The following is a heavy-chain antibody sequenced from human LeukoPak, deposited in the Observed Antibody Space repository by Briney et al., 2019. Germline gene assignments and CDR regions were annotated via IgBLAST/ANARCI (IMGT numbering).Heavy chain of an antibody. Sequence: GGSLRLSCAASGFTFSSYGMHWVRQAPGKGLEWVAFIRYDGSNKYYADSVKGRFTISRDNSKNTLYLQMNSLRAEDTAVYYCAKAPSRIAAAGRPIDYWGQGTLVTVSS. CDR1: GFTFSSYG. CDR3: AKAPSRIAAAGRPIDY. V-gene: IGHV3-30*02. CDR2: IRYDGSNK. J-gene: IGHJ4*02. D-gene: IGHD6-13*01.